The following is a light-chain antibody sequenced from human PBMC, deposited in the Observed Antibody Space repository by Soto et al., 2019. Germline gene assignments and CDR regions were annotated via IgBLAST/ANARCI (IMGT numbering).Light chain of an antibody. CDR1: QSVSSN. CDR2: GAS. Sequence: DIQMTQSPATLSASPGEIATLSCRASQSVSSNLAWYQQKPGQAPRLLIYGASTRGTGIPARFSGSGSGTDFLLTSSSLQDEDFADYCCQHYNYPVTFGGGTKLEIK. CDR3: QHYNYPVT. V-gene: IGKV3-15*01. J-gene: IGKJ2*01.